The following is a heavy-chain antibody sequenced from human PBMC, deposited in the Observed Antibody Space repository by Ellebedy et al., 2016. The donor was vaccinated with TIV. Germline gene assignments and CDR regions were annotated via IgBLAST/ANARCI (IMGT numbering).Heavy chain of an antibody. CDR2: ITDTVDST. V-gene: IGHV3-23*01. D-gene: IGHD6-19*01. Sequence: PGGSLRLSCAASGFIFRDYALNWVRQAPGKGLEWVSSITDTVDSTYYADSVKGRFTISRDNSKNTLYLQMNSLRGEDTAIYYCAKVAGQWPAPLDYWGQGTLVTVSS. CDR3: AKVAGQWPAPLDY. CDR1: GFIFRDYA. J-gene: IGHJ4*02.